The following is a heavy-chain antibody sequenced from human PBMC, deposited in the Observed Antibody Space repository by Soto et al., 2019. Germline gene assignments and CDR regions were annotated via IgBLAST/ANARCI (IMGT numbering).Heavy chain of an antibody. CDR3: ARGASTHYYDSSGYYKGPLDY. J-gene: IGHJ4*02. V-gene: IGHV1-69*01. CDR1: GGTFNIYS. CDR2: IIPLFGTA. D-gene: IGHD3-22*01. Sequence: QVQLVQSGADVKKPGSSVKVSCKASGGTFNIYSISWVRQAPGQGLEWMGGIIPLFGTAYYAQEFQGRVTFTADESTSTAYMELSSLRSEDTAVYFCARGASTHYYDSSGYYKGPLDYWGQGTLVTVSS.